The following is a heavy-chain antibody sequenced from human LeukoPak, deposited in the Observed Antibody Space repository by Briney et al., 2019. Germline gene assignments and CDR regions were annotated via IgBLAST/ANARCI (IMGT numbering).Heavy chain of an antibody. CDR1: GGSFSGYY. J-gene: IGHJ3*02. CDR2: IVHSGNT. CDR3: ARFGSSTWYKGAFDI. Sequence: PSETLSLTCAVYGGSFSGYYWSWIRQPPGKGLEWIGEIVHSGNTKYNPSLKSRVTTSVDTSKNQFSLNLTSVTAADTAVYYCARFGSSTWYKGAFDIWGQGTMVTVAS. D-gene: IGHD6-13*01. V-gene: IGHV4-34*12.